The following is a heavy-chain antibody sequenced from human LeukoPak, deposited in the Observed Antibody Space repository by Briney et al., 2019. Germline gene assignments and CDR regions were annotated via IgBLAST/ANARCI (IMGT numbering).Heavy chain of an antibody. Sequence: SETLSLTCAGNGGSFSGYYWSWIPQPPAKGLEWIGEINHSGSTNYNPSLKSRVTISVDASKNQFSLKLSSVTAADTAVYYCSRDGGRDSGSYYEDYWGQGTLVTVSS. D-gene: IGHD1-26*01. CDR1: GGSFSGYY. V-gene: IGHV4-34*01. CDR2: INHSGST. CDR3: SRDGGRDSGSYYEDY. J-gene: IGHJ4*02.